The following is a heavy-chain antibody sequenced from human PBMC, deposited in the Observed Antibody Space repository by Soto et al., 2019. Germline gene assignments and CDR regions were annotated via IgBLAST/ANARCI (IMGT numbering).Heavy chain of an antibody. CDR1: GGTLISYA. V-gene: IGHV1-69*06. J-gene: IGHJ6*02. CDR2: IIPVFGTI. D-gene: IGHD3-3*01. CDR3: ARSDDFWSGGMDV. Sequence: QVQLVQSGAEVKRPGSSVKVSCKASGGTLISYAVNWVRQATGQVLEWVGGIIPVFGTINYAQKLQGIVTITADKSKNTAYMHLRSLRSDDTAVYYCARSDDFWSGGMDVWRQGTTVTVS.